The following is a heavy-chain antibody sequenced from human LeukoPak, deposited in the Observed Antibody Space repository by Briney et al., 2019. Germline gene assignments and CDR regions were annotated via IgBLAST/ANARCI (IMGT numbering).Heavy chain of an antibody. CDR3: ARAYGSSGYYQLPIDY. J-gene: IGHJ4*02. Sequence: GGSLRLSCAASGFTVSNKYMTWVRQAPGKGLEWVSLIYSDGRTYYADSVKGRCTISRDNSKNTLYLQMNSLRVEDTALYYCARAYGSSGYYQLPIDYWGQGTLVTVSS. CDR1: GFTVSNKY. D-gene: IGHD3-22*01. V-gene: IGHV3-53*01. CDR2: IYSDGRT.